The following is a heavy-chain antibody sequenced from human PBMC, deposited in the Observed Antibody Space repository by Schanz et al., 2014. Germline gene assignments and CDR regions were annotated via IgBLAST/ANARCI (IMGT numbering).Heavy chain of an antibody. D-gene: IGHD1-26*01. Sequence: EVHLLESGGGLVEPGGSLRLSCATSGFSLDIFAVSWVRQAPGKGLEWVSSFNDGGVNKYYADSVKGRFTISRDNSKNSLYLQMNSLRAEDTAVYYCARIGGSGSHYRLDYWGQGTLVTVSA. CDR2: FNDGGVNK. CDR3: ARIGGSGSHYRLDY. V-gene: IGHV3-23*01. J-gene: IGHJ4*02. CDR1: GFSLDIFA.